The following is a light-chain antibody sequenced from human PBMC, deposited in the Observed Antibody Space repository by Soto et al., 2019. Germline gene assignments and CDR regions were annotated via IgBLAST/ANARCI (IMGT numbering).Light chain of an antibody. CDR3: QQYDTYST. Sequence: DIQMYQSPSTLSAYVGDRVTITCRASQNIKNWLAWYQQRPGQAPKLLISEGSSLESGVPSTFSGTASGTEFTLTISSLQPDDFATYYCQQYDTYSTFGQGTKVDIK. V-gene: IGKV1-5*01. CDR1: QNIKNW. J-gene: IGKJ1*01. CDR2: EGS.